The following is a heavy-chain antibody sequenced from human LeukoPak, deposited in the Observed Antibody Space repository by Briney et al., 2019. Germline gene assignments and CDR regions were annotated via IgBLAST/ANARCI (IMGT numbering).Heavy chain of an antibody. Sequence: SETLSLTCTVSGGSISSYYWSWIRQPPGKGLEWIGYIYYSGSTNYNPSLKSRVTISVDTSKNQFSLKLSSVTAADTAVYYCARLYYGGHDYWGQGTLVTVSS. J-gene: IGHJ4*02. D-gene: IGHD4-23*01. CDR2: IYYSGST. CDR1: GGSISSYY. CDR3: ARLYYGGHDY. V-gene: IGHV4-59*12.